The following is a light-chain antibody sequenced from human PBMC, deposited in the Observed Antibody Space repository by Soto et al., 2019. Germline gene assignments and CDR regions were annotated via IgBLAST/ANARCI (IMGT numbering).Light chain of an antibody. CDR1: QNVSSSY. J-gene: IGKJ1*01. Sequence: EIVLTQSPGTLSLSPGERANLSCRASQNVSSSYLAWYQQKPGQAPRLLIYGASSRATGIPDRFSGSGSGTDFTFTIFRLEPEDFAVYYCQQYGSSTWTFGQGTKVDIK. CDR2: GAS. CDR3: QQYGSSTWT. V-gene: IGKV3-20*01.